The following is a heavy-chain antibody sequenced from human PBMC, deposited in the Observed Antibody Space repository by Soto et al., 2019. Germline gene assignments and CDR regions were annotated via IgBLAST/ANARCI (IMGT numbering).Heavy chain of an antibody. D-gene: IGHD6-6*01. J-gene: IGHJ4*02. Sequence: QLQLQESGPGLVKPSETLSLTCTVSGGSVSSSGNYWGWIRQPPGKGLEWIGSVHNSGSTYYNPSLQSRITISVDTSKNQFSLNLTSVTAADTSVYYCSRGLSSPSAAGVWGQGTLVTVSS. CDR2: VHNSGST. CDR1: GGSVSSSGNY. V-gene: IGHV4-39*01. CDR3: SRGLSSPSAAGV.